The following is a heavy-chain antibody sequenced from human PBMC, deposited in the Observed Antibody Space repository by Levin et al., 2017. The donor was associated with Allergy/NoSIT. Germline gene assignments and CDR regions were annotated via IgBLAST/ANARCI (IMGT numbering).Heavy chain of an antibody. D-gene: IGHD3-22*01. V-gene: IGHV3-48*02. CDR1: GFTFSSYS. Sequence: GESLKISCAASGFTFSSYSMNWVRQAPGKGLEWVSYISSSSSTIYYADSVKGRFTISRDNAKNSLYLQMNSLRDEDTAVYYCARFGAYYDSSGAMAFDIWGQGTMVTVSS. J-gene: IGHJ3*02. CDR3: ARFGAYYDSSGAMAFDI. CDR2: ISSSSSTI.